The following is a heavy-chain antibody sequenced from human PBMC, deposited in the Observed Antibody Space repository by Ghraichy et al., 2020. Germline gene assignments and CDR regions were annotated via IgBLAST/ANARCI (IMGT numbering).Heavy chain of an antibody. J-gene: IGHJ1*01. CDR3: AREGSGGPH. Sequence: SETLSLTCTVSSGSISSGGYYWSWIRQHPGKGLEWIGYIYYSGSTYYNPSLKSRVSISVDTSKNQFSLKLSSVTAADTAVYYCAREGSGGPHWGQGTLVTVSS. CDR1: SGSISSGGYY. CDR2: IYYSGST. D-gene: IGHD3-10*01. V-gene: IGHV4-31*03.